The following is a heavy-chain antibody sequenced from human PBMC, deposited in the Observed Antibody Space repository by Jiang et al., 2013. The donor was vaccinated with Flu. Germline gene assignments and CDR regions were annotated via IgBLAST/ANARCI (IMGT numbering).Heavy chain of an antibody. J-gene: IGHJ3*02. CDR1: GYSFPIYW. CDR2: IYPSDSNT. D-gene: IGHD6-19*01. Sequence: YGAEVKKPGESLKISCKGSGYSFPIYWIGWVRQMPGKGLEWMGSIYPSDSNTRYSPSFQGQVTMSVDKSVFTAYLQWSSLKASDTAMYYCARRSSGWSGKDSFDIWGQG. V-gene: IGHV5-51*01. CDR3: ARRSSGWSGKDSFDI.